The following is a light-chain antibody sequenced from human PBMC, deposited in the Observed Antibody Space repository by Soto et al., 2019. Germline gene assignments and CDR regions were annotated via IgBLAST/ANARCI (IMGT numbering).Light chain of an antibody. CDR1: QGISSF. V-gene: IGKV1-9*01. Sequence: DIQLTQSPSFLSASVGDRVTITCRASQGISSFLAWYQQKPGGTPKLLIYAASTLQSGVPSRFSGSGSGTDFPLTITSLQPEDFATYYCKKLHTYPYTFGQGTKLEIK. J-gene: IGKJ2*01. CDR2: AAS. CDR3: KKLHTYPYT.